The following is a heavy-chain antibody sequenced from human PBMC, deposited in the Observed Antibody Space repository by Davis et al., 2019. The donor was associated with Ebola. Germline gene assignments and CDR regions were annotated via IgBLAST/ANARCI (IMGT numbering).Heavy chain of an antibody. CDR3: AREHTYYYDSSGYYQQVYFDY. CDR2: IYYSGST. Sequence: MPSETLSLTCAVSGGSISSGGYSWSWIRQPPGKGLEWIGYIYYSGSTYYNPSLKSRVTISVDTSKNQFSLKLSSVTAADTAVYYCAREHTYYYDSSGYYQQVYFDYWGQGTLVTVSS. D-gene: IGHD3-22*01. V-gene: IGHV4-30-4*07. CDR1: GGSISSGGYS. J-gene: IGHJ4*02.